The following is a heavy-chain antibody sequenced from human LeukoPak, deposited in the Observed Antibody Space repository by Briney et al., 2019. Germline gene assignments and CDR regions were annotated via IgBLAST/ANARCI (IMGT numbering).Heavy chain of an antibody. Sequence: PSETLSLTCAVYGGSFSGYYWSWIRQPPGKGLEWIGEINHSGSTNYNPSLKSRVTISVDTSKNQFSLKLSSVTAADTAVYYCARGYYYGSGSYYNTRRVNWFDPWGQGTLVTVSS. CDR2: INHSGST. J-gene: IGHJ5*02. CDR3: ARGYYYGSGSYYNTRRVNWFDP. CDR1: GGSFSGYY. V-gene: IGHV4-34*01. D-gene: IGHD3-10*01.